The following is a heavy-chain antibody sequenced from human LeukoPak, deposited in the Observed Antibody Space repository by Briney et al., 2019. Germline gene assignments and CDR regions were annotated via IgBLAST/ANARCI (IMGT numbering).Heavy chain of an antibody. CDR3: ARLEGRGSYSGSYLDY. V-gene: IGHV1-69*04. D-gene: IGHD1-26*01. CDR2: FIPILAIE. CDR1: GAPVSSYA. J-gene: IGHJ4*02. Sequence: SGKLSCKASGAPVSSYAISWGRQAPGQGREWRGRFIPILAIENYARKFKGSVTITADKSTSTAYMDMNSLRSEDTAVYYCARLEGRGSYSGSYLDYWGQGTLVTVSS.